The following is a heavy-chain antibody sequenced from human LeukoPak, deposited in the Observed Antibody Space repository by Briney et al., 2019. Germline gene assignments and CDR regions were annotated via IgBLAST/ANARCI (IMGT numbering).Heavy chain of an antibody. CDR2: IKQDGSEK. CDR3: ARDNSDYDSSFFDY. CDR1: GFTFSDYW. J-gene: IGHJ4*02. V-gene: IGHV3-7*01. Sequence: GGSLRLSCAGSGFTFSDYWMSWVRQAPGKGLEWVANIKQDGSEKYYVDSVKSRFTVSRDNAKNSLFLQMNSLRAEDTAVYYCARDNSDYDSSFFDYWGQGTLVTVSS. D-gene: IGHD3-22*01.